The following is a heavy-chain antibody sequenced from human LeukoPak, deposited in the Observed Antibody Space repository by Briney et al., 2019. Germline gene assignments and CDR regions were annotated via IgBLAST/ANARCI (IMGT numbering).Heavy chain of an antibody. J-gene: IGHJ4*02. CDR1: GFTFSSYA. Sequence: GGSLRLSCAASGFTFSSYAMHWVRQAPGKGLEGVAVISYDGSNKYYADTVKGRFTISRDNSKNTLYLQMNSLRAEDTAVYYCARSYDSSGYIDYWGQGTLVTVSS. CDR3: ARSYDSSGYIDY. V-gene: IGHV3-30-3*01. D-gene: IGHD3-22*01. CDR2: ISYDGSNK.